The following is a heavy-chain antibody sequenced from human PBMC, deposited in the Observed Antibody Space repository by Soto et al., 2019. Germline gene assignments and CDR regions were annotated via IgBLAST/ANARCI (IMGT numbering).Heavy chain of an antibody. CDR3: AREPVTTGTTDYYGMDV. D-gene: IGHD1-1*01. Sequence: AAVKVSYKASGCTFSSYAVIELRQPPGQGREWVGGSSPIYGTANHPQKLQGRGTITADKSKSDAYMELSSLRLEDMAVYYCAREPVTTGTTDYYGMDVWGQGTPGNVSS. CDR1: GCTFSSYA. J-gene: IGHJ6*02. V-gene: IGHV1-69*06. CDR2: SSPIYGTA.